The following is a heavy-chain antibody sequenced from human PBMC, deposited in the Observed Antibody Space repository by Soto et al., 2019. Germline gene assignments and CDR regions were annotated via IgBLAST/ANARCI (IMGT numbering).Heavy chain of an antibody. V-gene: IGHV1-18*01. CDR2: ISAYNGNT. J-gene: IGHJ6*02. Sequence: ASVKVSCKASGYTFTSYGISWVRQAPGQGLEWMGWISAYNGNTNYAQKLQGRVTMTTDTSTSTAYMELRSLRSDDTAVYYCARILAGAFSSHYGMDVWGQGTTVTVSS. CDR3: ARILAGAFSSHYGMDV. D-gene: IGHD1-26*01. CDR1: GYTFTSYG.